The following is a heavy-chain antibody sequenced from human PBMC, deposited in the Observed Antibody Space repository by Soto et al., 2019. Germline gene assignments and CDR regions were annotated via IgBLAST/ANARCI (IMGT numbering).Heavy chain of an antibody. J-gene: IGHJ4*02. CDR1: GLPFNNYA. CDR3: AKGRGGSGSLTPRVDF. CDR2: ISGGGDTT. Sequence: EVQLLESGGGLVQPGGSLRLPCEASGLPFNNYAMPWFRKAPGKGLEWVSAISGGGDTTSYADSVKGRFTVSRDGSKNTLYLQMSSLRAEDTALYYCAKGRGGSGSLTPRVDFWGQGTLVTVSS. D-gene: IGHD3-10*01. V-gene: IGHV3-23*01.